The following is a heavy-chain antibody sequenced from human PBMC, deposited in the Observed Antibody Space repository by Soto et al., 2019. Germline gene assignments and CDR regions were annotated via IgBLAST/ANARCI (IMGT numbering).Heavy chain of an antibody. CDR1: GGSFSGYY. V-gene: IGHV4-34*01. CDR3: ARGGSGYGGQGYYYYYMDV. Sequence: SETLSLTCAVYGGSFSGYYWSWIRQPPGKGLEWIGEINHSGSTNYNPSLKSRVTISVDTSKNQFSLKLSSVTAADTAVYYCARGGSGYGGQGYYYYYMDVWGKGTTVTVSS. D-gene: IGHD5-12*01. CDR2: INHSGST. J-gene: IGHJ6*03.